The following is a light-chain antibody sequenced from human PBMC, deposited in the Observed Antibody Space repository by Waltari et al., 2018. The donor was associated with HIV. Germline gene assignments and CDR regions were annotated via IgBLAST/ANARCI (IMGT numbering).Light chain of an antibody. V-gene: IGLV3-27*01. CDR3: YAAADNKAI. CDR2: KET. Sequence: SYGLTQPFSVSVSPGQTARITCSGDLLPDKYARWFQQKPAQAPVLVMFKETERPSRIPERFSGSTSGVTITLTIIGAQVEDEADYYCYAAADNKAIFGGGTKLTVL. CDR1: LLPDKY. J-gene: IGLJ2*01.